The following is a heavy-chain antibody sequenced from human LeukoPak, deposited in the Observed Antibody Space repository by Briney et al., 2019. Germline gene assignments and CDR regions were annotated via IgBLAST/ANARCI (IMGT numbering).Heavy chain of an antibody. CDR2: ISSSGSSM. V-gene: IGHV3-48*03. J-gene: IGHJ4*02. Sequence: PGGSLRLSCAASEFTFSSYEMSWVRQAPGEGLEWVSYISSSGSSMYYEDSVKGRFTISRDNAKQSVFLQMNSLRAEDTAVYFCARVVRYPPFSAYFDSWGQGTLVTVSS. CDR1: EFTFSSYE. D-gene: IGHD2-21*01. CDR3: ARVVRYPPFSAYFDS.